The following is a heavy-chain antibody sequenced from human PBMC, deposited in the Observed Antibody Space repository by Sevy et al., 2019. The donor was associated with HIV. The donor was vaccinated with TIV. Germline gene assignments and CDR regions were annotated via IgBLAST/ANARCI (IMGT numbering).Heavy chain of an antibody. CDR3: AREGGYTSAWSPGNY. Sequence: GGSLRLSCAASGFTFNTHAMHWVRQAPGKGLEWVALISYDGIIKYYADSVKGRLTISRDNSKNTLSLQMNSLRIEDTAVNYCAREGGYTSAWSPGNYWGQGTLVTVSS. V-gene: IGHV3-30*04. J-gene: IGHJ4*02. CDR1: GFTFNTHA. D-gene: IGHD6-19*01. CDR2: ISYDGIIK.